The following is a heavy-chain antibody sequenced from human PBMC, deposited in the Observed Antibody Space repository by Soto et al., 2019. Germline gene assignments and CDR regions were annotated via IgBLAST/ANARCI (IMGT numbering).Heavy chain of an antibody. CDR3: ARGNIVVVPAAMFSVVDYYGMDV. V-gene: IGHV3-21*01. D-gene: IGHD2-2*01. Sequence: GGSLRLSCAASGFTFSSYSMNWVRQAPGKGLEWVSSISSSSSYIYYADSVKGGFTISRDNAKNSLYLQMNSLRAEDTAVYYCARGNIVVVPAAMFSVVDYYGMDVWGQGTTVTVSS. CDR1: GFTFSSYS. J-gene: IGHJ6*02. CDR2: ISSSSSYI.